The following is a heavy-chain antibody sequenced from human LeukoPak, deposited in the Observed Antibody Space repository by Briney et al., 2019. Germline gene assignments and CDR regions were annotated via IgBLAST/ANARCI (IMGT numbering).Heavy chain of an antibody. CDR3: ARARSGSHAFDI. CDR1: GFTFSSYS. D-gene: IGHD3-10*01. CDR2: ISSSSSYI. V-gene: IGHV3-21*01. J-gene: IGHJ3*02. Sequence: GGSLRLSCAASGFTFSSYSMNWVRQAPGKGLEWVSSISSSSSYIYYADSVKGRFTISGDNAKNSLYLQMNSLRAEDTAVYYCARARSGSHAFDIWGQGTMVTVSS.